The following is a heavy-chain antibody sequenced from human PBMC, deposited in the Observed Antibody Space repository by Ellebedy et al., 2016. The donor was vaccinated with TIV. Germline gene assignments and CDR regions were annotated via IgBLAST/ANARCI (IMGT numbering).Heavy chain of an antibody. D-gene: IGHD3-10*01. CDR2: IIPIFGTA. Sequence: AASVKVSCKASGGTFSSYAISWVRQAPGQGLEWMGGIIPIFGTANYAQKFQGRVTITADESTRTAYMELSSLRSEDTAVYYCARSVGDGSTNWFDPWGQGTLVTVSS. J-gene: IGHJ5*02. V-gene: IGHV1-69*13. CDR3: ARSVGDGSTNWFDP. CDR1: GGTFSSYA.